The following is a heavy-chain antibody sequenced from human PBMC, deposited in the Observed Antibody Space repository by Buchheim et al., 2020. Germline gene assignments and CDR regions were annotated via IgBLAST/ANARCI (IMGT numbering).Heavy chain of an antibody. CDR3: AREGTMVRGVIIKETYYYGMDV. J-gene: IGHJ6*02. D-gene: IGHD3-10*01. V-gene: IGHV1-2*04. CDR2: INPNSGGT. CDR1: GYTFTGYY. Sequence: QVQLVQSGAEVKKPGASVKVSCKASGYTFTGYYMHWVRQAPGQGLEWMGWINPNSGGTNYAQQFQGWVTMTRDTSISTAYMELSRLRSDDTAVYYCAREGTMVRGVIIKETYYYGMDVWGQGTT.